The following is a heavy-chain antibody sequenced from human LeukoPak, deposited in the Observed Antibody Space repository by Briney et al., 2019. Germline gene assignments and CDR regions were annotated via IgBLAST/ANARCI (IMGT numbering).Heavy chain of an antibody. CDR2: IFAGDSDA. V-gene: IGHV5-51*01. CDR3: AIAGDSTTSCYRCFEN. Sequence: GESLKISCQGSGYRFTSYWIGWMRQMPGKGLEWIAIIFAGDSDARYNPSFQGQVSISVDKSISTAYLQWNSLKASDTAMYYCAIAGDSTTSCYRCFENWGQETLVTVSS. J-gene: IGHJ4*02. D-gene: IGHD2-2*01. CDR1: GYRFTSYW.